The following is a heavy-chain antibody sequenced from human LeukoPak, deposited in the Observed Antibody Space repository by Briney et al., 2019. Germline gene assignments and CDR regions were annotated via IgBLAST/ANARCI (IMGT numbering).Heavy chain of an antibody. CDR3: ARVITGMDY. D-gene: IGHD1-20*01. CDR2: ISSSGSYI. CDR1: GFTFSSYS. Sequence: GGSLRLSCAASGFTFSSYSMYWVRQAPGKGLEWVSSISSSGSYIYYADSVKGRFTVSRDNARNSLYLQMNSLRAEDTAVYYCARVITGMDYWGQGTLVTVSS. J-gene: IGHJ4*02. V-gene: IGHV3-21*01.